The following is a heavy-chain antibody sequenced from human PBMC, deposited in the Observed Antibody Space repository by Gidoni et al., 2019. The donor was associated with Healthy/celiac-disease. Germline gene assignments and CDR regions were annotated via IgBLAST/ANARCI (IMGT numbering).Heavy chain of an antibody. V-gene: IGHV3-21*01. CDR2: ISSSSSYI. D-gene: IGHD2-2*01. CDR1: GFTFSSYS. J-gene: IGHJ5*02. Sequence: EVQLVESGGGLVMPGGSLRLSCAASGFTFSSYSMNWVRQAPGKGLEWVSSISSSSSYIYYADSVKGRFTISRDNAKNSLYLQMNSLRAEDTAVYYCARTPFRSTVPAVYNWFDPWGQGTLVTVSS. CDR3: ARTPFRSTVPAVYNWFDP.